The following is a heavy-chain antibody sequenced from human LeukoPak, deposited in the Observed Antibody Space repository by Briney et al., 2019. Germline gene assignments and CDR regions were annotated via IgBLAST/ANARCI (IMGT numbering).Heavy chain of an antibody. CDR3: ARREGDTSMVRSFDY. Sequence: SETLSLTCTVSGGSISSYYWSWIRQPPGKGLEWIGYIYYSGSTNYNPSLKSRVTISVDTSKNQFSLNLSSETAADTAVYYCARREGDTSMVRSFDYWGQGTPVTVSS. V-gene: IGHV4-59*12. CDR2: IYYSGST. D-gene: IGHD5-18*01. J-gene: IGHJ4*02. CDR1: GGSISSYY.